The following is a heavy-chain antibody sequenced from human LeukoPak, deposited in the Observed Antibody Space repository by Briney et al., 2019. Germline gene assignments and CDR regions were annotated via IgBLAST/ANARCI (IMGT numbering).Heavy chain of an antibody. V-gene: IGHV4-30-4*07. CDR1: GGSISSGGYS. J-gene: IGHJ4*02. Sequence: SETLSLTCAVSGGSISSGGYSWSWIRQPPGKGLEWIGYIYYSGSTYYNPSLKSRVTISVDTSKNQFSLKLSSVTAADTAVYYCARVTHITIFGVVITYFDYWGQGTLVTVSS. CDR2: IYYSGST. CDR3: ARVTHITIFGVVITYFDY. D-gene: IGHD3-3*01.